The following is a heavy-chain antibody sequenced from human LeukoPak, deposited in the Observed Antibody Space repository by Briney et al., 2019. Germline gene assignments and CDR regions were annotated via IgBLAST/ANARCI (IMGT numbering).Heavy chain of an antibody. CDR2: ISYSGST. J-gene: IGHJ4*02. CDR3: ARGAITGYSLPDS. CDR1: GASISRGDYY. Sequence: SETLSLTCTVSGASISRGDYYWSWIRQPPGKGLEWIGYISYSGSTYYNPSLKSRVTISVDTSKNQFSLRLSSGTAADTAVYYCARGAITGYSLPDSWGQGTLVTVSS. D-gene: IGHD3-9*01. V-gene: IGHV4-30-4*01.